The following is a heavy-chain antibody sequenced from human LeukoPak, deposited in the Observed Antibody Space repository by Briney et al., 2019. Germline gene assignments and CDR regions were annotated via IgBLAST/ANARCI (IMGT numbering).Heavy chain of an antibody. Sequence: GGSLRLSCAGSGFPLSGYWMHWVRQAPGKGLEWVSRIDSDERSTGYADSVKGRFTISRDNAKNTLYLQMNSLRGEDTAVYYCARPVTTENRNGLVVWGQGTTVTVFS. J-gene: IGHJ6*02. D-gene: IGHD4-17*01. CDR2: IDSDERST. V-gene: IGHV3-74*01. CDR1: GFPLSGYW. CDR3: ARPVTTENRNGLVV.